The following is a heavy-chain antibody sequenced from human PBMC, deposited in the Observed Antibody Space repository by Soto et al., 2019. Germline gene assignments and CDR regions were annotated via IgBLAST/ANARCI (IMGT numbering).Heavy chain of an antibody. CDR3: ARDRGTGSGSYYRKSYYYYGMDV. CDR1: GFTFISYG. D-gene: IGHD3-10*01. CDR2: IWYDGSNK. V-gene: IGHV3-33*01. J-gene: IGHJ6*02. Sequence: PWGSLRLSCAASGFTFISYGMRCVRHSPFKWLEWVAVIWYDGSNKYYADSVKGRFTISRDNSKNTLYLQMNSLRAEDTAVYYCARDRGTGSGSYYRKSYYYYGMDVWGQGTTVTVSS.